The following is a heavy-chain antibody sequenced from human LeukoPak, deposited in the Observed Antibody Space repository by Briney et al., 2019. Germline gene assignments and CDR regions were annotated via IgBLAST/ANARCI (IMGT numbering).Heavy chain of an antibody. D-gene: IGHD3-22*01. Sequence: GGSLRLSCAAYGFTFSSYAMSWVRQAPGKGLEWVSSISDSGGSTYYADSVKGRFTISRDNSKNTLFLQMNSLRAEDTAVYYCAKDDLDSSGYYYYSAYWGQGTLVTVSS. CDR3: AKDDLDSSGYYYYSAY. J-gene: IGHJ4*02. V-gene: IGHV3-23*01. CDR2: ISDSGGST. CDR1: GFTFSSYA.